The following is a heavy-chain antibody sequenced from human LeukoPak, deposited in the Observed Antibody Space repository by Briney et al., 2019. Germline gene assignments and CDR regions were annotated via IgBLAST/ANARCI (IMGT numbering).Heavy chain of an antibody. D-gene: IGHD3-22*01. J-gene: IGHJ4*02. CDR3: ARGLHYYDSSGYPY. V-gene: IGHV3-21*01. Sequence: KPGGSLRLSCAASGFTFSSYSMNWVRQAPGKGLEWVSSISSSSSYIYYADSVKGRFTISRDNAKNSLYLQMNSQRAEDTAVYYCARGLHYYDSSGYPYRGQGTLVTVSS. CDR1: GFTFSSYS. CDR2: ISSSSSYI.